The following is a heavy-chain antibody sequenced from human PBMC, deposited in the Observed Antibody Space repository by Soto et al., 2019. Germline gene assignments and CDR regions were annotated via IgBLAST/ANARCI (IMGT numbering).Heavy chain of an antibody. V-gene: IGHV4-59*01. D-gene: IGHD3-10*01. Sequence: QVQLQESGPGLVKPSETLSLTCTVSGGSISSYYWSWIRQPPGKGLEWIGYIYYSGSTNYNPSLKRRVTIPVDTSKNQFSRKLSSVTAADTAVYYCARAEVPDAFDIWGQGTMVTVSS. CDR3: ARAEVPDAFDI. CDR2: IYYSGST. CDR1: GGSISSYY. J-gene: IGHJ3*02.